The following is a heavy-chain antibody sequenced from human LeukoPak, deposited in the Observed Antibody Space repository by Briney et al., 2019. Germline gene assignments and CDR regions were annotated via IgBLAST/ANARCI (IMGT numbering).Heavy chain of an antibody. CDR3: ARLPDDYYYYMDV. CDR1: SGSISSNF. CDR2: IYSNGNT. V-gene: IGHV4-4*09. J-gene: IGHJ6*03. Sequence: SETLSLTCTVSSGSISSNFWGWIRQPPGKGLEWIGYIYSNGNTNYNPSLKSRVTISVDASKKQFSLKLSSVTAADTAVHYCARLPDDYYYYMDVWGKGTTVTVSS.